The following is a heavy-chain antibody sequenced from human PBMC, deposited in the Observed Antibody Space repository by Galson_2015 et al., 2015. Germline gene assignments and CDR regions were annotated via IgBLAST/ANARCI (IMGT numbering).Heavy chain of an antibody. D-gene: IGHD3-22*01. CDR2: ISYDGSNK. CDR1: GFTFSSYA. J-gene: IGHJ4*02. Sequence: SLRLSCAASGFTFSSYAMHWVRQAPGKGLEWVAVISYDGSNKYYADSVRGRFTISRDNSKNTLFLQMNSLRAEDTAVYYCARDVSRNYYDISGYYYPEYWGQGTLVTVSS. V-gene: IGHV3-30-3*01. CDR3: ARDVSRNYYDISGYYYPEY.